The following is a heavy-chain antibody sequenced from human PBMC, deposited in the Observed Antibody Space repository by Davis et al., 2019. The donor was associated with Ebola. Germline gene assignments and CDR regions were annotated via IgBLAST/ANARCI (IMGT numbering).Heavy chain of an antibody. V-gene: IGHV3-23*01. CDR1: GFTFRTYA. Sequence: GGSLRLSCEASGFTFRTYAMNWVRQAPGKGLEWVSAVSGSGTTTSYADSVKGRFTISRDNSNNTLYLQMNSLRAEDTAVYYCARWGGYGSGSYDYYYYGMDVWGQGTTVTVSS. CDR3: ARWGGYGSGSYDYYYYGMDV. D-gene: IGHD3-10*01. CDR2: VSGSGTTT. J-gene: IGHJ6*02.